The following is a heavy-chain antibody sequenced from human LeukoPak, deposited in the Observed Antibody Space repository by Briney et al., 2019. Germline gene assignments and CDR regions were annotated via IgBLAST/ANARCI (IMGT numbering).Heavy chain of an antibody. J-gene: IGHJ4*02. CDR3: ARLYYYDSSGYVLGF. CDR1: GYSFTSYW. Sequence: GESLKISRKGSGYSFTSYWISWVRQMPGKGLEWMGRIDPSDSYTNYSPSFQGHVTISADKSISTAYLQWSSLKASDTAMYYCARLYYYDSSGYVLGFWGQGTLVTVSS. V-gene: IGHV5-10-1*01. CDR2: IDPSDSYT. D-gene: IGHD3-22*01.